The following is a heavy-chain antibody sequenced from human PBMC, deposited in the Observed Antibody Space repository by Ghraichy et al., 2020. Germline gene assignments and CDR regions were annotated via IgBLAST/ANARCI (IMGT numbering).Heavy chain of an antibody. Sequence: ESLNISCAVSGYSISSGYYWGWIRQPPGKGLEWIGSIYHSGSTYYNPSLKSRVTISVDTSKNQFSLKLSSVTAADTAVYYCARVKYDYVWGSYRPTFYYYYYMDVWGKGTTVTVSS. D-gene: IGHD3-16*02. V-gene: IGHV4-38-2*01. CDR2: IYHSGST. CDR1: GYSISSGYY. J-gene: IGHJ6*03. CDR3: ARVKYDYVWGSYRPTFYYYYYMDV.